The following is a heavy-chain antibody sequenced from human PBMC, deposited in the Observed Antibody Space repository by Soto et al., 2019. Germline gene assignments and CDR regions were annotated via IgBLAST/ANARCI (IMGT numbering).Heavy chain of an antibody. CDR3: AKDSGNPLLWFGELLEDAFDI. V-gene: IGHV3-23*01. CDR2: ISGSGGST. CDR1: GFTFSSYA. D-gene: IGHD3-10*01. Sequence: GGSLRLSCAASGFTFSSYAMSWVRQAPGKGLEWVSAISGSGGSTYYADSVKGRFTISRDNSKNTLYLQMNSLRAEDTAVYYCAKDSGNPLLWFGELLEDAFDIWGQGTMVTVSS. J-gene: IGHJ3*02.